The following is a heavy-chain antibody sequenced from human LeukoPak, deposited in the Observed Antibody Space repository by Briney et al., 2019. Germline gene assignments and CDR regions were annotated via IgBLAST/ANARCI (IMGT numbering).Heavy chain of an antibody. D-gene: IGHD1-26*01. CDR2: IYSGGST. Sequence: GGSLRLSCAASGFTFSSYAMSWVRQAPGKGLEWVSLIYSGGSTYYADSVKGRFTISRDNSKNTLYLQMNSLRAEDTAVYYCAKDLLEGAGAFDIWGQGTMVTVSS. CDR3: AKDLLEGAGAFDI. J-gene: IGHJ3*02. CDR1: GFTFSSYA. V-gene: IGHV3-23*03.